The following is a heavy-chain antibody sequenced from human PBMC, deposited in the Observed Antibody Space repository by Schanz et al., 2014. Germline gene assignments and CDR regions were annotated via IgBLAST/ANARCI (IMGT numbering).Heavy chain of an antibody. D-gene: IGHD3-10*01. V-gene: IGHV4-39*01. Sequence: QLQLQESGPGLVKPSETLSLTCTVSGGSISSSSYFWGWIRQPPGKGLEWIGSIYNSGSTYYNPPLKSRSTLPVNTSKTQFPLKLSSVTAADTAVYYCGRHPHYYGSGSGFDPWGQGTLVTVSS. CDR1: GGSISSSSYF. J-gene: IGHJ5*02. CDR2: IYNSGST. CDR3: GRHPHYYGSGSGFDP.